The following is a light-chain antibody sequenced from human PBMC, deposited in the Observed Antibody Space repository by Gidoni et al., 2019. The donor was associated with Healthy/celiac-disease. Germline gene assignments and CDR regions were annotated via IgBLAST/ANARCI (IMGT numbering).Light chain of an antibody. CDR2: DVS. Sequence: QSALTQPASVSGSPGQSITISCTGTSSDVRGYNSVSWYQQHPGKAPKLMIYDVSNRPSGVSDRFSGSKSGNTASLTISGLRAEDEADYYCSSYTSSSTSYVFGTGTKVTVL. V-gene: IGLV2-14*01. CDR1: SSDVRGYNS. CDR3: SSYTSSSTSYV. J-gene: IGLJ1*01.